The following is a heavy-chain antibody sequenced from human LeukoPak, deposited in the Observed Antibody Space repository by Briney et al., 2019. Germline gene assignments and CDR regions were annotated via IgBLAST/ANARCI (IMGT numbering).Heavy chain of an antibody. Sequence: SETLSLTCTVSGDSISSCYWSWIRQPPGKGLEYIGHIYYNGDSNYKPSLKSRVTISVDTSKSQFSLQLRSVTTADTAVYYCARTKYGGHSIYYYYLDVWGKGTTVTVSS. J-gene: IGHJ6*03. CDR3: ARTKYGGHSIYYYYLDV. D-gene: IGHD4-23*01. CDR2: IYYNGDS. V-gene: IGHV4-59*01. CDR1: GDSISSCY.